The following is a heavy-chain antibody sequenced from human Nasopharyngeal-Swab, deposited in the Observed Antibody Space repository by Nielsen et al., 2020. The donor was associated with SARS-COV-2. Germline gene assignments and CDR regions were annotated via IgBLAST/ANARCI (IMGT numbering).Heavy chain of an antibody. J-gene: IGHJ4*02. D-gene: IGHD5-24*01. Sequence: GSLRLSCTVSGGSISSYSWSWIRQPPGTGLEWIGYIYYSGSTNYNPSLKSRVTISVDTSKNQFSLKLNSVTAADTAVYYCARGAWGRDGYNLFDYWGQGTLVTVSS. V-gene: IGHV4-59*01. CDR2: IYYSGST. CDR3: ARGAWGRDGYNLFDY. CDR1: GGSISSYS.